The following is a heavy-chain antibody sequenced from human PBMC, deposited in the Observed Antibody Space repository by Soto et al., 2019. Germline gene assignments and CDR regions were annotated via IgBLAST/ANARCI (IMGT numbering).Heavy chain of an antibody. CDR1: GGSFSGYY. Sequence: SETLSLTCAVYGGSFSGYYWSWIRQPPGKGLEWIGEINHSGSTNYNPSLKSRVTISVDTSKNQFSLKLSSVTAADTAVYYCARVGGKYCSFGSCYGSRHACDIWAQGTMGPVSS. V-gene: IGHV4-34*01. CDR2: INHSGST. CDR3: ARVGGKYCSFGSCYGSRHACDI. J-gene: IGHJ3*02. D-gene: IGHD2-15*01.